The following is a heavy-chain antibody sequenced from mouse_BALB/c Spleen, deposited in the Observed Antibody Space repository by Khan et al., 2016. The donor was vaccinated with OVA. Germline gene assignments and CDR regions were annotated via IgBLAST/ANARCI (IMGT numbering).Heavy chain of an antibody. CDR2: IIYTGYT. V-gene: IGHV3-8*02. CDR1: GDSITSGY. D-gene: IGHD2-14*01. CDR3: ARSTYRYAFVY. J-gene: IGHJ3*01. Sequence: EVQLQESGPSLVKPSQTLSLTCSVTGDSITSGYWNWIRKFPGNKLEYMGYIIYTGYTYYNPSLKSRLSITRHTSKNQYYLHLNSVTDEDTATYYCARSTYRYAFVYWGPGTLVTVSA.